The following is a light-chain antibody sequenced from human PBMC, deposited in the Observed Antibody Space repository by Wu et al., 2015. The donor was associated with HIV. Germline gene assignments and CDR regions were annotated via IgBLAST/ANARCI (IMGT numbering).Light chain of an antibody. CDR1: QGISKY. Sequence: DIQMTQSPSSLSASVGDRVTITCRASQGISKYLAWYQQKPGNVPKLLIFAASTLQSGVPSRFSGSGSGTDFILTINSLQPEDVATYYCQKYNDRPWTFGRRDQGGN. J-gene: IGKJ1*01. CDR3: QKYNDRPWT. CDR2: AAS. V-gene: IGKV1-27*01.